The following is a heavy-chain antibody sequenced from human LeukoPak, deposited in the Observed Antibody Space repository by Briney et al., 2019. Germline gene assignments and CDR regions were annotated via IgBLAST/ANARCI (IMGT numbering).Heavy chain of an antibody. Sequence: GASVKVSCKASGYTFTGYYMHWVRQAPGQGLEWMGWISPNSGGTNYAQKFQGRVTMTRDTSISTAYMELSRLRSDDTAVYYCARNARRFLEWFFDYWGQGTLVTVSS. CDR3: ARNARRFLEWFFDY. D-gene: IGHD3-3*01. V-gene: IGHV1-2*02. CDR2: ISPNSGGT. J-gene: IGHJ4*02. CDR1: GYTFTGYY.